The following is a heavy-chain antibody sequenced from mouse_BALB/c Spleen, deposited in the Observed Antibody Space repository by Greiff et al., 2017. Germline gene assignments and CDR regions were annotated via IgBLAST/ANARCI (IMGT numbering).Heavy chain of an antibody. J-gene: IGHJ3*01. CDR2: INPNNGGT. CDR1: GYTFTDYN. D-gene: IGHD2-10*02. V-gene: IGHV1-18*01. CDR3: ARHREYGKPTWFAY. Sequence: EVQLQQSGPELVKPGASVKIPCKASGYTFTDYNMDWVKQSHGKSLEWIGDINPNNGGTIYNQKFKGKATLTVDKSSSTAYMELRSLTSEDTAVYYCARHREYGKPTWFAYWGQGTLVTVSA.